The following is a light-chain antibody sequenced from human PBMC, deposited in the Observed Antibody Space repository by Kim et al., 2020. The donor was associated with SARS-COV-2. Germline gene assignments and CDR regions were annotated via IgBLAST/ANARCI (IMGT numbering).Light chain of an antibody. CDR1: QSVSSSY. J-gene: IGKJ2*01. Sequence: LSPGERATLSCRASQSVSSSYLAWYQQKPGLAPRLLIYSTSNRATGIPDRFRGSGSGTDFTLTITRLEPEDFAVYYCQQYGGSPYTFGQGTKLEI. CDR2: STS. V-gene: IGKV3-20*01. CDR3: QQYGGSPYT.